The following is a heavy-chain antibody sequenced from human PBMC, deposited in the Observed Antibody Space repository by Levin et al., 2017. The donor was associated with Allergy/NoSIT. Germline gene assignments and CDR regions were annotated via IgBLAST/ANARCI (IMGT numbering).Heavy chain of an antibody. CDR2: ISSNTRTI. J-gene: IGHJ4*02. Sequence: RASETLSLTCAASGFTFSNYNMNWVRQAPGKGLEWLSYISSNTRTIYYASSLKGRFTVSRDNAKNSLYLQMNSLRDDDTAVYYCVREGGWWPPYYFDYWGQGAPVTVSS. CDR1: GFTFSNYN. CDR3: VREGGWWPPYYFDY. V-gene: IGHV3-48*02. D-gene: IGHD2-15*01.